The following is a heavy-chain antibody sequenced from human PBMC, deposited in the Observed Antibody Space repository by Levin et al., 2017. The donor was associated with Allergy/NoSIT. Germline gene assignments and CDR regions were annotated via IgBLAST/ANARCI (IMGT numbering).Heavy chain of an antibody. V-gene: IGHV3-7*01. CDR1: GFTFSSYW. CDR2: IKQDGSEK. J-gene: IGHJ4*02. D-gene: IGHD5-12*01. CDR3: ARDRWGFIVATAPFDY. Sequence: GESLKISCAASGFTFSSYWMSWVRQAPGKGLEWVANIKQDGSEKYYVDSVKGRFTISRDNAKNSLYLQMNSLRAEDTAVYYCARDRWGFIVATAPFDYWGQGTLVTVSS.